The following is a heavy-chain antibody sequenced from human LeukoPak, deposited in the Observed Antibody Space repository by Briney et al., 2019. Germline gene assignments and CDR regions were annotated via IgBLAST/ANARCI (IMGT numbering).Heavy chain of an antibody. D-gene: IGHD6-13*01. J-gene: IGHJ5*02. Sequence: GGSLRLSCAASGFTFSSYAMSWVRQAPGKRLEWVSAISGSGGSTYYADSVKGRFTISRDNAKNSLYLQMNSLRAEDTAVYYCAREEGCWYYSVYSNNWFDPWGQGTLVTVSS. CDR3: AREEGCWYYSVYSNNWFDP. CDR1: GFTFSSYA. V-gene: IGHV3-23*01. CDR2: ISGSGGST.